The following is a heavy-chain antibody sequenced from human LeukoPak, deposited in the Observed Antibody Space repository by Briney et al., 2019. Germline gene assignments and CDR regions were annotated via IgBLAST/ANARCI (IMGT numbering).Heavy chain of an antibody. CDR2: IYYSGST. CDR3: ARGYGDYA. J-gene: IGHJ5*02. D-gene: IGHD4-17*01. CDR1: GGSISSYY. Sequence: PSGTLPLTCTVSGGSISSYYWSWIRQPPGKRLEWIGYIYYSGSTNYNPSLKSRVTISVDTSKNQFSLKLSSVTAADTAVYYCARGYGDYAWGQGTLVTVSS. V-gene: IGHV4-59*01.